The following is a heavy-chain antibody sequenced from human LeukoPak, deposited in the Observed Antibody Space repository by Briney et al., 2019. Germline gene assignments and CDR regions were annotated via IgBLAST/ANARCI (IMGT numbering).Heavy chain of an antibody. J-gene: IGHJ4*02. CDR3: ARVHDYGDYVGELDY. Sequence: EASVKVSCKASGYTFTSYGISWVRQAPGQGLEWMGWINAGNGNTKYSQKFQGRVTITRDTSASTAYMELSSLRSEDTAVYYCARVHDYGDYVGELDYWGQGTLVTVSS. CDR2: INAGNGNT. D-gene: IGHD4-17*01. V-gene: IGHV1-3*01. CDR1: GYTFTSYG.